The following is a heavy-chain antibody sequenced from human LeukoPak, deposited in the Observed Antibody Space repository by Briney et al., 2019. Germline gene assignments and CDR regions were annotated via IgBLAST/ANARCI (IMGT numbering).Heavy chain of an antibody. D-gene: IGHD6-6*01. V-gene: IGHV4-59*08. Sequence: SETLSLTCSVSGGSISSLYWSWIRQPPGKGLEWIGYIYYTGSINYNPSLKSRVTMFVDMSKNQFSLRLSSVTAADTAVYYCARHRAYSSSSPFDYWGQGTLVTVSS. J-gene: IGHJ4*02. CDR3: ARHRAYSSSSPFDY. CDR1: GGSISSLY. CDR2: IYYTGSI.